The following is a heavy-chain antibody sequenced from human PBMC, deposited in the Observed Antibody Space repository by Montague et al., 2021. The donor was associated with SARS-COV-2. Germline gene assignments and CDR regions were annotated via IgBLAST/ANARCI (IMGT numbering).Heavy chain of an antibody. CDR3: ARKWSVRSDLAY. J-gene: IGHJ4*01. Sequence: SETLSLTCVVSGDSIRTDNWWTWVRLHPGKGLEWVGEIYHTGSIKYKPSFKSRVSMSVDKSWNQLSLRLTSVTAAATAIYYCARKWSVRSDLAYWGHGTLVTVSS. CDR2: IYHTGSI. V-gene: IGHV4-4*02. D-gene: IGHD3-3*01. CDR1: GDSIRTDNW.